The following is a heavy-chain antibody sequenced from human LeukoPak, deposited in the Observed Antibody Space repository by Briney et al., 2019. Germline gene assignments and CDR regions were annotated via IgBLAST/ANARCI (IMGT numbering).Heavy chain of an antibody. CDR3: ARDPQQLVTPAQYYYYGMDV. CDR1: GDSVSSNSVA. Sequence: SQTLSLTCAISGDSVSSNSVAWNWIRQSPSRGLEWLGRTYYRSKWYNDYAVSVKSRITINPDTSKNQFSLQLNSVTPEDTAVYYCARDPQQLVTPAQYYYYGMDVWGQGTTVTVSS. CDR2: TYYRSKWYN. D-gene: IGHD6-13*01. J-gene: IGHJ6*02. V-gene: IGHV6-1*01.